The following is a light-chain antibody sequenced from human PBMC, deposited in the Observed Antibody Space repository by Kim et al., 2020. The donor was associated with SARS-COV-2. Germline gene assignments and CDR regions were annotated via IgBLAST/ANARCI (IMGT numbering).Light chain of an antibody. J-gene: IGKJ1*01. CDR3: LQFGTSPWK. V-gene: IGKV3-20*01. CDR2: GAS. Sequence: ELVLTQSPVTLSLSPGGRATLSCRASQSVTTNYLAWYQQKPGQTPRLLIYGASSRATGIPDRFSGSGSGTDFTLTISRLESEDFAVYYWLQFGTSPWKLGQGTKVDIK. CDR1: QSVTTNY.